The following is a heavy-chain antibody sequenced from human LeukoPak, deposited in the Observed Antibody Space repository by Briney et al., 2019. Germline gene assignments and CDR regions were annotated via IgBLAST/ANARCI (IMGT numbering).Heavy chain of an antibody. D-gene: IGHD3-10*01. V-gene: IGHV3-23*01. Sequence: GGSLRLSCAASGFTFSSYAMRWVRQAPGKGLEWVSGISNNGGATYYADSVGGRFTIYRDNSKNTLYLQMNSLRAGDTAIYYWAKVFGTDYFDYWGQGTLVTVSS. CDR1: GFTFSSYA. J-gene: IGHJ4*02. CDR2: ISNNGGAT. CDR3: AKVFGTDYFDY.